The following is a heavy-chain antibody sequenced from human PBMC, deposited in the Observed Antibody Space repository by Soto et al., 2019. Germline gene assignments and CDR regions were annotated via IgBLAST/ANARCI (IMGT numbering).Heavy chain of an antibody. D-gene: IGHD6-13*01. Sequence: ASVKVSCKASGFTFSDYGLSWVRQAPGQPLEWMGWISGDNINSKYSQKFQGRLAMTTDTSTATASMELRSLTSDDTAVYYCGREGQQLAQEKYYQFNGMDVWGQGTTVTVSS. CDR1: GFTFSDYG. CDR3: GREGQQLAQEKYYQFNGMDV. CDR2: ISGDNINS. V-gene: IGHV1-18*01. J-gene: IGHJ6*02.